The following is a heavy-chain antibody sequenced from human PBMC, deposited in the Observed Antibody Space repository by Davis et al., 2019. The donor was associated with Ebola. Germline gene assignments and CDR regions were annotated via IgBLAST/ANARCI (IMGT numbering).Heavy chain of an antibody. Sequence: AASVKVSCKASGYTFTSYGISWVRQAPGQGLEWMGWISAYNGNTKYSQKFQGRVTITRDTYTSTAYMELRSLRSDDPAVYYCARCGYCSGGSCYSGPRYYYYYGMDVWGQGTTVTVSS. V-gene: IGHV1-18*01. CDR1: GYTFTSYG. CDR2: ISAYNGNT. D-gene: IGHD2-15*01. J-gene: IGHJ6*02. CDR3: ARCGYCSGGSCYSGPRYYYYYGMDV.